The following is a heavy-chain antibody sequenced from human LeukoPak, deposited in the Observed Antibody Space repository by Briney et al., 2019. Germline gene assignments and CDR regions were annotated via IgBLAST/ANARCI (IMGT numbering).Heavy chain of an antibody. J-gene: IGHJ4*02. Sequence: SGGSLRLSCAASGVNVNNYFMGWVRETRGKGLEWVSLLSRQGHSYCADSVKGRFTISRDNSKNTLYLQMNSVRAEDTAFYYCARGRGNDWGQGALVTVSS. V-gene: IGHV3-53*01. CDR3: ARGRGND. CDR1: GVNVNNYF. CDR2: LSRQGHS. D-gene: IGHD4-23*01.